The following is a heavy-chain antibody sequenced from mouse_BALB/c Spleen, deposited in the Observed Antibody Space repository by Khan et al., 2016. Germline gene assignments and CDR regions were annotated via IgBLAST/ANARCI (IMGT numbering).Heavy chain of an antibody. J-gene: IGHJ3*01. CDR2: ISSGSSTI. Sequence: EVELVESGGGLVQPGGSLKLSCAASGFTFSSFGMHWVRQAPEKGLEWVAYISSGSSTIYYADTVKGRFTISRDNPKNTLFLQMTSLRSEDTAMYYGARITEAYWGEGSMVTVFA. D-gene: IGHD2-4*01. CDR1: GFTFSSFG. V-gene: IGHV5-17*02. CDR3: ARITEAY.